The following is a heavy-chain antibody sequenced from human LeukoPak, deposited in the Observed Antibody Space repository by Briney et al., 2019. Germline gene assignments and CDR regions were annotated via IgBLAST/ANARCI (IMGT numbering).Heavy chain of an antibody. CDR2: IKQDGSVK. V-gene: IGHV3-7*01. Sequence: GGSLRLSCAVSGFSVSGYWMTWVRQAPGKGLEWVANIKQDGSVKNYVDSVKGRFTISRDNAENSLFLQMNSLRVEDTAVYYCAREWQGGIAAAGTRIEGDYWGQGTLVAVSS. J-gene: IGHJ4*02. CDR3: AREWQGGIAAAGTRIEGDY. CDR1: GFSVSGYW. D-gene: IGHD6-13*01.